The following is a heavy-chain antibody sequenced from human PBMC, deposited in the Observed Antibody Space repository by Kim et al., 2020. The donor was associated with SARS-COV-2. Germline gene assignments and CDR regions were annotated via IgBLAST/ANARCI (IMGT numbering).Heavy chain of an antibody. J-gene: IGHJ4*02. D-gene: IGHD4-17*01. V-gene: IGHV4-59*01. CDR3: ATGIYGDSFAFDY. Sequence: YNPHLRSRVTISVDTSKNQFSLKLSSVTAADTAVYYCATGIYGDSFAFDYWGQGTLVTVSS.